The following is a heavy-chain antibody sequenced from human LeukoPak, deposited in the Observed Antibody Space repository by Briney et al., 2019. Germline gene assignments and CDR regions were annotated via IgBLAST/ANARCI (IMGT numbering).Heavy chain of an antibody. D-gene: IGHD3-22*01. V-gene: IGHV3-30*02. CDR3: ATPKADYYPFDY. CDR2: IRYDGSYQ. CDR1: GFTFSTYD. Sequence: GGSLRLSCAASGFTFSTYDMHWVRQAPGKGLEWLAFIRYDGSYQYYADSVNGRFTISRDNSKNTLYLQMNSLRPEDTAVYCCATPKADYYPFDYWGQGTLVTVSS. J-gene: IGHJ4*02.